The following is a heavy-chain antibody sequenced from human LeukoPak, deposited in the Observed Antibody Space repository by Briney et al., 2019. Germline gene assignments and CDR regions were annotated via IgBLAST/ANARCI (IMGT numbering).Heavy chain of an antibody. V-gene: IGHV3-30*04. Sequence: GGSLRLSCAASGFTFSSSAMHWVRQAPGKGLEWVAVVSYDGSHKYYADSVKGRFTISRDNSKNTLWLQMNSLRAEDTAVYYCARGPSGYHNTGGQGTLVTVSS. CDR3: ARGPSGYHNT. CDR1: GFTFSSSA. J-gene: IGHJ4*02. D-gene: IGHD5-12*01. CDR2: VSYDGSHK.